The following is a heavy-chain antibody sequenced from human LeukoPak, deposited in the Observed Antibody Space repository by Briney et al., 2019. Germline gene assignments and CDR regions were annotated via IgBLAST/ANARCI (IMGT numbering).Heavy chain of an antibody. J-gene: IGHJ4*02. CDR2: ISYDGSNK. CDR3: ARDPPGDYDSSGYYDY. V-gene: IGHV3-30*03. Sequence: GGSLRLSCAAFGFTFSTYWMSWVRQAPGKGLEWVAVISYDGSNKYYADSVKGRFTISRDNSKNTLYLQMNSLRAEDTAVYYCARDPPGDYDSSGYYDYWGQGTLVTVSS. D-gene: IGHD3-22*01. CDR1: GFTFSTYW.